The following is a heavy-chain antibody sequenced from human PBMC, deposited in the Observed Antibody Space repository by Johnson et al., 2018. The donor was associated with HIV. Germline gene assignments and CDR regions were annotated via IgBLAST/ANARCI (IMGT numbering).Heavy chain of an antibody. J-gene: IGHJ3*02. V-gene: IGHV3-30*02. CDR1: GFTFSSYA. CDR3: AKEVLGGWGGDAFDI. D-gene: IGHD3-16*01. CDR2: IRYDGNNK. Sequence: VQLLESGGGLVQPGGSLRLSCAASGFTFSSYAMSWVRQAPGKGLEWVAFIRYDGNNKYYADSVKGRFTISRDNSKNTLYLQMNSLRAEDTAVYYCAKEVLGGWGGDAFDIWGQGTMVTVSS.